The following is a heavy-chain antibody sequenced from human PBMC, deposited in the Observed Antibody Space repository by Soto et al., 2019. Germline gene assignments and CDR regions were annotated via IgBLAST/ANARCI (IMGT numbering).Heavy chain of an antibody. CDR2: IYYSGST. D-gene: IGHD1-26*01. CDR3: ARDLRESYTPSRWFDP. J-gene: IGHJ5*02. V-gene: IGHV4-31*03. Sequence: SETLSLTCTVSGGSISSGGYYWSWIRQHPGKGLEWIGYIYYSGSTYYNPSLKSRVTISVDTSKNQFSLKLSSVTAADTAVYYCARDLRESYTPSRWFDPWGQGTLVTVSS. CDR1: GGSISSGGYY.